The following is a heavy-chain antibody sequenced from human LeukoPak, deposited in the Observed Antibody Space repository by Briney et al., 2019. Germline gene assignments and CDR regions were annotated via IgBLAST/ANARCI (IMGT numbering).Heavy chain of an antibody. D-gene: IGHD3/OR15-3a*01. V-gene: IGHV3-30*02. CDR1: GFTFSSYG. CDR2: IRYDGTNK. Sequence: GSLRLSCAASGFTFSSYGMHWVRQAPGKGLEWVAFIRYDGTNKYYVDSVKGRFTISRDNSKNTLYLQMNSLRAEDTAVYYCARGAWTAYYFDYWGQGTLVTVSS. J-gene: IGHJ4*02. CDR3: ARGAWTAYYFDY.